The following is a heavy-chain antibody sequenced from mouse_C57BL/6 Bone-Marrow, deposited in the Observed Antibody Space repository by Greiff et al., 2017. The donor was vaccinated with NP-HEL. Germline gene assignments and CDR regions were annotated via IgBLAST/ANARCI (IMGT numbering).Heavy chain of an antibody. CDR3: AKRAGEVTTDYYSMDY. CDR2: IHPSDGDT. Sequence: QVQLQQPGAELVKPGASVKVSCKASGYTFTSYWMHWVKQRPGQGLEWIGRIHPSDGDTNYNQKFKGKATLTVDKSSSTAYMQLSSLTSEDSAVYYCAKRAGEVTTDYYSMDYWGQGTSVTVSS. CDR1: GYTFTSYW. D-gene: IGHD2-2*01. J-gene: IGHJ4*01. V-gene: IGHV1-74*01.